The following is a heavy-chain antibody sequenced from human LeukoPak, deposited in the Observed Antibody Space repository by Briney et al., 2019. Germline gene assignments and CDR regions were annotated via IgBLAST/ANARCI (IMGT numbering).Heavy chain of an antibody. D-gene: IGHD3-10*01. J-gene: IGHJ6*04. CDR1: GGSFSGYY. Sequence: SETLSLTCAVYGGSFSGYYWSWIRQPPGKGLEWIGEINHSGSTNYNPSLKSRVTISVDTSKNQFSLKLSSVTAADTAVYYCARDSGITMVRGVIVSGMDVWGKGTTVTVSS. CDR3: ARDSGITMVRGVIVSGMDV. V-gene: IGHV4-34*01. CDR2: INHSGST.